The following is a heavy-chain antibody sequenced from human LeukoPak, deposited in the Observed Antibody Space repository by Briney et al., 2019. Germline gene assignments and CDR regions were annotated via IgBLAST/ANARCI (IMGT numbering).Heavy chain of an antibody. Sequence: GGSLRLSCAASGFTFNTHEMNWVRQAPGKGLEWVSYISSGGSTKYYADSVKGRFTISRDNAKDSLYLQMNSLRADDTAVYYCARDYLWGQGTLVTVSS. CDR3: ARDYL. CDR2: ISSGGSTK. CDR1: GFTFNTHE. D-gene: IGHD4-23*01. J-gene: IGHJ4*02. V-gene: IGHV3-48*03.